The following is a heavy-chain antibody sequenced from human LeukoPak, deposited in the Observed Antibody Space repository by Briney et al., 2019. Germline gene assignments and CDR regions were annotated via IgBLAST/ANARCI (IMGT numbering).Heavy chain of an antibody. V-gene: IGHV3-30*18. CDR1: GFTFSSYG. CDR3: ANLAYCGGDCPRPPFDY. Sequence: TGGSLRLSCAASGFTFSSYGMHWVRQAPGKGLEWVAVISYDGSNKYYADSVKGRFTISRDNSKDTLYLQMNSLRAEDTAVYYCANLAYCGGDCPRPPFDYWGQGTLVTVSS. D-gene: IGHD2-21*02. J-gene: IGHJ4*02. CDR2: ISYDGSNK.